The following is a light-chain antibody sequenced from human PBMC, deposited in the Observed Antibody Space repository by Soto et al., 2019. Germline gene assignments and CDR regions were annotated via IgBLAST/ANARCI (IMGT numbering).Light chain of an antibody. CDR3: QQYNNWPL. V-gene: IGKV3-15*01. Sequence: EIVLTQSPATLSLSPGERATLSCRASQSVSSYLAWYQQKPGQAPRLLIYGASTRATGIPARFSGSGSGTEFTLTISSLQSEDFAVYYCQQYNNWPLFGQGTKVDIK. J-gene: IGKJ1*01. CDR2: GAS. CDR1: QSVSSY.